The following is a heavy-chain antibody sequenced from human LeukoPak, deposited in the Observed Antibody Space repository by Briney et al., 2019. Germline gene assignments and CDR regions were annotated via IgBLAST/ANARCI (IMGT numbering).Heavy chain of an antibody. CDR2: IGGSGANT. CDR3: AKRIVATAPPAFDV. D-gene: IGHD2-15*01. V-gene: IGHV3-23*01. CDR1: GGSISSGSYS. Sequence: LSLTCAVSGGSISSGSYSWSWIRQPPGKGLEWVSVIGGSGANTYYGDSVKGRFTISRDNSRNTLYLQMDSLRAEDTAVYFCAKRIVATAPPAFDVWGQGTMVTVSS. J-gene: IGHJ3*01.